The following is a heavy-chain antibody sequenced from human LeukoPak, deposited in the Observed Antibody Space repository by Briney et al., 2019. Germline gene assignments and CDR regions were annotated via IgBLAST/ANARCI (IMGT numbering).Heavy chain of an antibody. CDR2: INPNSGGT. J-gene: IGHJ4*02. CDR1: GYTFTGYY. CDR3: ARDQQLWLLYYFDY. D-gene: IGHD5-18*01. V-gene: IGHV1-2*02. Sequence: ASVKVSCKASGYTFTGYYMHWVRQASGQGLEWMGWINPNSGGTNYAQKFQGRVTMTRDTSISTAYMELSRLRSDDTAVYYCARDQQLWLLYYFDYWGQGTLVTVSS.